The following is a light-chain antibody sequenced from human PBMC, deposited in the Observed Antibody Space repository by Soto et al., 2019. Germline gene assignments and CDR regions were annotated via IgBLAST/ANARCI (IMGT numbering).Light chain of an antibody. CDR3: QSYDSSLRGYV. CDR2: GNN. CDR1: SSNIGAGND. J-gene: IGLJ1*01. V-gene: IGLV1-40*01. Sequence: QSVLTQPPSVSGAPGQRVTISCTGGSSNIGAGNDAQWYQQLPGTAPKLLIFGNNNRPSGVPDRFSGSKSGTSASLAISGLQAEEEADYYCQSYDSSLRGYVFGTGTKVTVL.